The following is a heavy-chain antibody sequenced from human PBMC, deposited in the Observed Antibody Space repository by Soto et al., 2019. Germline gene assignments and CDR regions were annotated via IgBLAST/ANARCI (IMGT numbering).Heavy chain of an antibody. J-gene: IGHJ4*02. V-gene: IGHV4-30-4*01. CDR1: GGSISSGDYY. CDR2: IYYSVST. D-gene: IGHD2-8*02. Sequence: SETLSLTCTVSGGSISSGDYYWSWIRQPPGKGLEWIGYIYYSVSTYYNPSLKSRVTISVDTSKNQFSLKLTSVTAADTAVYYCARDKITGLFDYWGQGTLVTVSS. CDR3: ARDKITGLFDY.